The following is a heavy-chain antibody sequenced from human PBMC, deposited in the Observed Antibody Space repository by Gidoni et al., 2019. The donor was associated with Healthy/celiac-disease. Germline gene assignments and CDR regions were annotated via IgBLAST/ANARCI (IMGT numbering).Heavy chain of an antibody. CDR1: GSTFSSYA. CDR2: ISYDGSNK. J-gene: IGHJ3*02. CDR3: AREERWLQYGAFDI. V-gene: IGHV3-30-3*01. Sequence: VQLVESGGGVVQPGRSLRLSCAASGSTFSSYAMPWVRQAPGKGLEWVAVISYDGSNKYYADSVKGRFTISRDNSKNTRYLQMNSLRAEDTAVYYCAREERWLQYGAFDIWGQGTMVTVSS. D-gene: IGHD5-12*01.